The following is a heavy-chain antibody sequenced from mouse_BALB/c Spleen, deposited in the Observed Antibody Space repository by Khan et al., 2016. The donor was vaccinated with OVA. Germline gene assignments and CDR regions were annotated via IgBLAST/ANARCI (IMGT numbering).Heavy chain of an antibody. CDR1: GYTFTSYW. CDR3: ARIKKLGATYFDY. V-gene: IGHV1S81*02. J-gene: IGHJ2*01. Sequence: VQLQQSGAELVKAGASVKMSCKASGYTFTSYWMHWVKQRLGQGLEWFAETNPTNGRTYYNEKFKSKATLTVNKSCSTAYMLLSGPTFEDSAVYYCARIKKLGATYFDYWGQGTTLTVSS. CDR2: TNPTNGRT. D-gene: IGHD1-1*01.